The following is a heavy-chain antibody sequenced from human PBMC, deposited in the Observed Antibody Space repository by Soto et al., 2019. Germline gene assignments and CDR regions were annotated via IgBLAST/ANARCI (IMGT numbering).Heavy chain of an antibody. J-gene: IGHJ4*02. CDR2: ISSSSSYI. CDR1: GFTFSSYS. D-gene: IGHD6-13*01. CDR3: ARVGIAAAGPSPHY. Sequence: GGSLRLSCAASGFTFSSYSMNWVRQAPGKGLEWVSSISSSSSYIYYADSVKGRFTISRDNAKNSLYLQMNSLRAEDTAVYYCARVGIAAAGPSPHYGGQGTLVTVSS. V-gene: IGHV3-21*01.